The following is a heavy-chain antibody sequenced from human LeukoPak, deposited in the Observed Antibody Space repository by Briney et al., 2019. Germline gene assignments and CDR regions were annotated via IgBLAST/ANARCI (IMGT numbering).Heavy chain of an antibody. CDR1: GGSITGYY. J-gene: IGHJ5*02. D-gene: IGHD4-17*01. V-gene: IGHV4-59*01. CDR2: ISDSGST. Sequence: PSETLSLTCTVSGGSITGYYWTWFRQPPGKGLEWIGYISDSGSTNYNPSLKSRVTMSVDSSNTEFSLRLNSVTAADTAVYYCARVFRGAVTSNWFDPWGQGTLVTVSS. CDR3: ARVFRGAVTSNWFDP.